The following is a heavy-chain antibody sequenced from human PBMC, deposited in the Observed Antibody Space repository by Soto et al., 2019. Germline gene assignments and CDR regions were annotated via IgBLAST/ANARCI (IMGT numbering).Heavy chain of an antibody. V-gene: IGHV1-69*06. CDR1: GGTFSSSA. D-gene: IGHD6-19*01. Sequence: QVQLVQSGAEMREPGSSVKVSCKASGGTFSSSAINWLRQAPGQGPELMGGIIPTFGTANYIEKFRGRVTITADTSTSTAYMEVSSLTSEDTAMYFCARSETAGHRGFDIWGQGTMVTVSS. J-gene: IGHJ3*02. CDR2: IIPTFGTA. CDR3: ARSETAGHRGFDI.